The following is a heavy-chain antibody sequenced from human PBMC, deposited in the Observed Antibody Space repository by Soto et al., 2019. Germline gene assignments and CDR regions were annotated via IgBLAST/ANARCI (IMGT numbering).Heavy chain of an antibody. V-gene: IGHV3-30-3*01. D-gene: IGHD6-13*01. CDR2: IPNTENKK. CDR1: GFTFSSYG. Sequence: QVHLEESGGGVVQPGTSLRLSCVASGFTFSSYGMHWVRQAPGKGLEWVAVIPNTENKKNYADSVKGRFTISRDNSQNTLFLQMDSLMSEDTAMYYCARTAGGRVRGALDIWGQGTMVTVS. CDR3: ARTAGGRVRGALDI. J-gene: IGHJ3*02.